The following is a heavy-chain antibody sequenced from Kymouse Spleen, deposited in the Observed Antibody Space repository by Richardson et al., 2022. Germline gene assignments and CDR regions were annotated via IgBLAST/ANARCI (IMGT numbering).Heavy chain of an antibody. V-gene: IGHV3-33*01. J-gene: IGHJ4*02. CDR1: GFTFSSYG. D-gene: IGHD6-13*01,IGHD6-25*01,IGHD6-6*01. Sequence: QVQLVESGGGVVQPGRSLRLSCAASGFTFSSYGMHWVRQAPGKGLEWVAVIWYDGSNKYYADSVKGRFTISRDNSKNTLYLQMNSLRAEDTAVYYCAREGIAACRGDYWGQGTLVTVSS. CDR3: AREGIAACRGDY. CDR2: IWYDGSNK.